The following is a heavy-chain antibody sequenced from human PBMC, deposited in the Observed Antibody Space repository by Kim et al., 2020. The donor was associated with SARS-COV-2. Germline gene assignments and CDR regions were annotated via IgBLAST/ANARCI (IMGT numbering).Heavy chain of an antibody. CDR2: INPNSGGT. J-gene: IGHJ3*02. V-gene: IGHV1-2*06. Sequence: ASVKVSCKASGYTFTGYYMHWVRQAPGQGLEWMGRINPNSGGTNYAQKFQGRVTMTRDTSISTAYMELSRLRSDDTAVYYCAREGYDSSGYYFFGTGVDAFDIWGQGTMVTVSS. CDR1: GYTFTGYY. CDR3: AREGYDSSGYYFFGTGVDAFDI. D-gene: IGHD3-22*01.